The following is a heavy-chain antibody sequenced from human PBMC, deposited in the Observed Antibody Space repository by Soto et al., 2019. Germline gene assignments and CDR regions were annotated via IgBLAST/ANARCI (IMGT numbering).Heavy chain of an antibody. CDR1: GYMFTSYW. D-gene: IGHD3-22*01. CDR2: IYPDDSDI. J-gene: IGHJ4*02. V-gene: IGHV5-51*01. CDR3: ARHFDSSGYYPDY. Sequence: PVESLKISCQGSGYMFTSYWISCFRQRPGKVLEWVGIIYPDDSDIKYSPSFQGQVTISADRSNSTAYLQWRSLRASDTAMYFCARHFDSSGYYPDYWGQGTQVTVSS.